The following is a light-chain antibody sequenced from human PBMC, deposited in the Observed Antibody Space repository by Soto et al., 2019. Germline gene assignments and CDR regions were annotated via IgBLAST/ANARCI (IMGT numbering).Light chain of an antibody. CDR3: QQYYSYPQRT. CDR1: QGISSY. Sequence: IRMTQSPSSLSASTGDRVTITCRASQGISSYLAWYQQKPGKAPKLLIYAASTLQSGVPSRFSGSGSGTDFTLTISCLQSEDFATYYCQQYYSYPQRTFGQGTKVEIK. J-gene: IGKJ1*01. V-gene: IGKV1-8*01. CDR2: AAS.